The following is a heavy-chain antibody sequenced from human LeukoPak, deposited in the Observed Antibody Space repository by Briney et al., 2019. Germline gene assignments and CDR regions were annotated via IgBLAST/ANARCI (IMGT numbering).Heavy chain of an antibody. CDR1: GGSISSGDYY. CDR2: IYHTGSN. D-gene: IGHD1-26*01. Sequence: SQTLSLTCTVSGGSISSGDYYWSWIRHPPGKGLEWIGYIYHTGSNNYKYSLKSRVTISLDTSKNRFSLRLTSMTAADTAIYYCARDQGGSSYRHAFDIWGQGTMVTVSS. J-gene: IGHJ3*02. CDR3: ARDQGGSSYRHAFDI. V-gene: IGHV4-61*08.